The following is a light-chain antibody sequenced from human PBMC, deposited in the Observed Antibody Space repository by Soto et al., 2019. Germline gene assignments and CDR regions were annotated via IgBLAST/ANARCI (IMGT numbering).Light chain of an antibody. CDR1: QGVSSG. J-gene: IGKJ2*01. CDR3: EQANSCPYT. V-gene: IGKV1-12*01. Sequence: DIQMTQSPSSVSASVGDRVTITCRASQGVSSGLAWYQQKPGKAPKLLIYAASNLLSGVPSRFSGSGSGTDFTLTISSLQPEDSATYDCEQANSCPYTFGQGSKLEIK. CDR2: AAS.